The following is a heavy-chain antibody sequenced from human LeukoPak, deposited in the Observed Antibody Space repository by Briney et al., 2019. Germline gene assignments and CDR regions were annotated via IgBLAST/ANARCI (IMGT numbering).Heavy chain of an antibody. Sequence: ASVKVSCKASGYTFTSYAMHWVRQAPGQRLEWMGWINAGNGNTKYSQKFQGRVTITRDTSASTAYMELGSLRSEDTAVYYCARYPRSGKDNDYWGQGTLVTVSS. CDR3: ARYPRSGKDNDY. D-gene: IGHD2-15*01. J-gene: IGHJ4*02. CDR1: GYTFTSYA. CDR2: INAGNGNT. V-gene: IGHV1-3*01.